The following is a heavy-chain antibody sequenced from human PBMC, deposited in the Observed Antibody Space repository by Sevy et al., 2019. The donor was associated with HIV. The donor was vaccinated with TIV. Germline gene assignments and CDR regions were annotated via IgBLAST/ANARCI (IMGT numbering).Heavy chain of an antibody. V-gene: IGHV3-23*01. Sequence: GGSLRLSCAASGFSFSTYWMTWVRQAPGKGLEWVSTIRGSGGSTYYADSVKGRFTISRDNSKNTLYFQMNSLRAEDTAVYYCHGDYDSSQLASYYYYGMDVWGQRTTVTVSS. CDR3: HGDYDSSQLASYYYYGMDV. J-gene: IGHJ6*02. CDR2: IRGSGGST. CDR1: GFSFSTYW. D-gene: IGHD3-22*01.